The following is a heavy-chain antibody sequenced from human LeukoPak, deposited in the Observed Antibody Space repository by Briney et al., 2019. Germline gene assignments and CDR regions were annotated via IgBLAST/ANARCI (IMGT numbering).Heavy chain of an antibody. CDR2: INPRDGST. D-gene: IGHD1-26*01. CDR1: GYTFTSYG. V-gene: IGHV1-46*01. CDR3: ARPQVSGGPFHY. J-gene: IGHJ4*02. Sequence: GASVKVSCKASGYTFTSYGISWVRQAPGQGLEWMGIINPRDGSTKYGQKFQGRVTVTRDTSTSTVYMDLSSLRSEDTAVYYCARPQVSGGPFHYWGQGTLVTVSS.